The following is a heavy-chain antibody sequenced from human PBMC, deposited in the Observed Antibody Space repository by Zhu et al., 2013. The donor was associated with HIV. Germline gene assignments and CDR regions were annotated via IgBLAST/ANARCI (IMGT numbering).Heavy chain of an antibody. Sequence: QVQLVQSGAEVKKPGSSVKVSCKASGGTFSSYAISWVRQAPGQGLEWMGGIIPIFGTANYAQKFQGRVTITADESTSTAYMELSSLRSEDTAVYYCARVLLGYCSGGSCYGYFDYWGQGTLVTVSS. CDR2: IIPIFGTA. CDR1: GGTFSSYA. D-gene: IGHD2-15*01. V-gene: IGHV1-69*01. CDR3: ARVLLGYCSGGSCYGYFDY. J-gene: IGHJ4*02.